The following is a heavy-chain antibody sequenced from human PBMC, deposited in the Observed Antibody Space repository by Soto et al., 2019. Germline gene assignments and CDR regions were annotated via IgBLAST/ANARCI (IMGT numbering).Heavy chain of an antibody. V-gene: IGHV1-18*01. J-gene: IGHJ6*02. CDR3: ARDIRYYYGMDV. CDR2: ISTYNGDT. CDR1: GYTFTRSG. D-gene: IGHD1-20*01. Sequence: ASVKVSCKASGYTFTRSGISWVRQAPGQGLEWMGWISTYNGDTNYAQTFQGRVTMTTDTSTSTVHMEVRSLRSDDTAVYYCARDIRYYYGMDVWGQGTTVTVSS.